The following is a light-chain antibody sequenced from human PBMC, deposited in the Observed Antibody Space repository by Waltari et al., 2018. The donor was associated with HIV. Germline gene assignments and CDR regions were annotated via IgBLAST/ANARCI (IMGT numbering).Light chain of an antibody. J-gene: IGLJ3*02. CDR2: VVS. CDR1: SSDVGAYIY. Sequence: QSSLTQPASVSGSPGQSITISCTGTSSDVGAYIYVSWYQQYSGKAPKVLIYVVSNRPTGVSDRFSGYKSANKASLTISGLQAEDEAVYFCTSFGRGNTVVVGGGTKLPVL. V-gene: IGLV2-14*01. CDR3: TSFGRGNTVV.